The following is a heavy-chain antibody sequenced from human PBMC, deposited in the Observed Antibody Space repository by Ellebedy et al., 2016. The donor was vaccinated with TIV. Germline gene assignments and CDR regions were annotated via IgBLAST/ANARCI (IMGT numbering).Heavy chain of an antibody. Sequence: SETLSLXCTVSGGSISSYYWSWIRQPPGKGLEWIGYIYYSGSTNYNPSLKSRVTISVDTSKNQFSLKLSSVTAADTAVYYCARHRYDSSGYTDYWGQGTLVTVSS. CDR1: GGSISSYY. J-gene: IGHJ4*02. CDR2: IYYSGST. D-gene: IGHD3-22*01. CDR3: ARHRYDSSGYTDY. V-gene: IGHV4-59*08.